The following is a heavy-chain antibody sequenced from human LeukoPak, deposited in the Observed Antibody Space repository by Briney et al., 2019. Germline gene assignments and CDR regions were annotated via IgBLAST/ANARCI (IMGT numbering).Heavy chain of an antibody. CDR3: ARDLPLAVAGRHSFDI. CDR2: INTNTGNP. Sequence: ASVKVSCKASGYTFISYAMNWVRQAPGRGLEWMGWINTNTGNPTYAQGFTGRFVFSLDTSVSTAYLQISSLKAEDTAVYYCARDLPLAVAGRHSFDIWGQGTMVTVSS. CDR1: GYTFISYA. J-gene: IGHJ3*02. V-gene: IGHV7-4-1*02. D-gene: IGHD6-19*01.